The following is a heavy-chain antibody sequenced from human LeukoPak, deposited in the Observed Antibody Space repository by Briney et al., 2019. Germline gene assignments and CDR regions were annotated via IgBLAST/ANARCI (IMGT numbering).Heavy chain of an antibody. D-gene: IGHD5-12*01. V-gene: IGHV4-59*01. CDR2: IYYSGST. J-gene: IGHJ4*02. CDR3: ARTELRLISFDY. CDR1: GFTFSSYS. Sequence: PGGSLRLSCAASGFTFSSYSMNWVRQPPGKGLEWIGYIYYSGSTNYNPSLKSRVTISVDTSKNQFSLKLSSVTAADTAVYYCARTELRLISFDYWGQGTLVTVSS.